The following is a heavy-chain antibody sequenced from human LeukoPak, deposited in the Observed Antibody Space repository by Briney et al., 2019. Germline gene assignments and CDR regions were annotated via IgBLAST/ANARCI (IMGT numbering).Heavy chain of an antibody. D-gene: IGHD3-22*01. CDR1: GGSISSYY. Sequence: PSETLSLTCTVSGGSISSYYWSWIRQPAGKGLEWIGRIYTSGSTNYNPSPKSRVTMSVDTSKNQFSLKLSSVTAADTAVYYCARAARYYETSNFDYWGQGTLVTVSS. V-gene: IGHV4-4*07. J-gene: IGHJ4*02. CDR2: IYTSGST. CDR3: ARAARYYETSNFDY.